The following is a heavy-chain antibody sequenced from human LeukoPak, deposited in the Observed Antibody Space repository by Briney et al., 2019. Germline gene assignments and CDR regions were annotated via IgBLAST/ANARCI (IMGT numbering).Heavy chain of an antibody. CDR3: ARMDGADSSGNSLGY. J-gene: IGHJ4*02. CDR1: GFSLSTSGMC. Sequence: SGPTLVKPTQTLTLTCTFSGFSLSTSGMCVSWIRQPPGKALEWLARIDWDDDKYYSTSLKTRLTISKDTSKNQVVLTMTNMDPVDTATYYCARMDGADSSGNSLGYWGQGTLVTVSS. V-gene: IGHV2-70*11. CDR2: IDWDDDK. D-gene: IGHD3-22*01.